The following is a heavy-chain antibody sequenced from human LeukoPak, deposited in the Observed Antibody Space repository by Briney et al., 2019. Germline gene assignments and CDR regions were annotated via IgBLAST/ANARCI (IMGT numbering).Heavy chain of an antibody. CDR2: ISAYNGNT. CDR3: ASLHSGSYSGAFDI. CDR1: GYTFTSYG. Sequence: ASVKVSCKASGYTFTSYGISWVRQAPGQGLEWMGWISAYNGNTNYAQKLQGRVTMTTDTSTSTAYMELRSLRSDDTAVYYCASLHSGSYSGAFDIWGQGTMVTVSS. D-gene: IGHD3-10*01. V-gene: IGHV1-18*01. J-gene: IGHJ3*02.